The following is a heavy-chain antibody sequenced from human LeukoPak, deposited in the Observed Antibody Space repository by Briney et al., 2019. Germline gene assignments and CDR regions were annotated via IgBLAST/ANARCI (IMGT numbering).Heavy chain of an antibody. Sequence: GGSLRLSCAASGFIFSQYSMNWVRQAPGKGLEWVSHIRSSSETFYADSVKGRFTISRDNSKNTLYLQMNSLRAEDTAVYYCAKGFNWGDWYFDLWGRGTLVTVSS. V-gene: IGHV3-48*01. J-gene: IGHJ2*01. D-gene: IGHD7-27*01. CDR2: IRSSSET. CDR3: AKGFNWGDWYFDL. CDR1: GFIFSQYS.